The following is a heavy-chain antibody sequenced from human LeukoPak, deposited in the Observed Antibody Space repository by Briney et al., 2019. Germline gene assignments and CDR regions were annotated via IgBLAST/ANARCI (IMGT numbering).Heavy chain of an antibody. J-gene: IGHJ4*02. CDR1: GFTFSLYA. V-gene: IGHV3-23*01. CDR3: AKYDGIAVDYYFDY. CDR2: ISGSGGST. D-gene: IGHD6-19*01. Sequence: GVSLRLSCSASGFTFSLYAMSCVRHAPRKGRKWGSSISGSGGSTYYADAGKARFTISRDNYKHTLYLHMNSLGAADTAVYYCAKYDGIAVDYYFDYWGQGTLVTVSS.